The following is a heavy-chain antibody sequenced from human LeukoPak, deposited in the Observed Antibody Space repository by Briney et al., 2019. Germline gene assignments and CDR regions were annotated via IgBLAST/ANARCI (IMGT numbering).Heavy chain of an antibody. J-gene: IGHJ4*02. CDR1: GGSFSGYY. Sequence: SETLSLTCAVYGGSFSGYYWSWIRQPPGNGLEWIGEINHSGSTNYNPSLKSRVTISVDTSKNQFSLKLSSVTAADTAVYYCARCTVVFDYWGQGTLVTVSS. D-gene: IGHD4-23*01. CDR2: INHSGST. CDR3: ARCTVVFDY. V-gene: IGHV4-34*01.